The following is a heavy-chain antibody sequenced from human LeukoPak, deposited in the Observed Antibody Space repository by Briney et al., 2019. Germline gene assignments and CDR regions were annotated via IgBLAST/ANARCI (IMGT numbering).Heavy chain of an antibody. D-gene: IGHD3-3*01. V-gene: IGHV4-59*01. CDR2: IYSSGST. J-gene: IGHJ5*02. Sequence: KPSETLSLTCAVYGGSFSGYYWSWIRQPPGKGLEWIGYIYSSGSTNYNPSLKSRVTISVDTSKNQFSLKLSSVTAADTAIYYCAKGGYDFWSGSSNWFDPWGQGTLVTVSS. CDR3: AKGGYDFWSGSSNWFDP. CDR1: GGSFSGYY.